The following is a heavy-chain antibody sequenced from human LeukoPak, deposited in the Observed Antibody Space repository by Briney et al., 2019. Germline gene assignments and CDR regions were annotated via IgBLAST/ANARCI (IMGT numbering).Heavy chain of an antibody. D-gene: IGHD3-22*01. CDR3: AREGLPYDSSGYWSLDY. J-gene: IGHJ4*02. CDR1: GGTFSSYA. Sequence: GASVKVSCKASGGTFSSYAISWVRQAPGQGLEWTGGIIPMFGTPNYAQKFQGRVTITADESTSTTYMELSSLRSGDTAVYYCAREGLPYDSSGYWSLDYWGQGTLVTVSS. CDR2: IIPMFGTP. V-gene: IGHV1-69*13.